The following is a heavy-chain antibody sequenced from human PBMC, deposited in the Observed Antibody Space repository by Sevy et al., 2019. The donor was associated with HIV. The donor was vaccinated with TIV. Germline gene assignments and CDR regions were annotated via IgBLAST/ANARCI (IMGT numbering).Heavy chain of an antibody. V-gene: IGHV4-61*01. Sequence: SETLSLTWTVSGGSISGGNYFWSWIRQSPGNGMEWIGYIQYSGTTNYNPSLKSRVTISVDTSKNQFSLKLRSVTAADTAVYYCARDSGNYPYYFDYWGQGTLVTVSS. CDR2: IQYSGTT. J-gene: IGHJ4*01. CDR1: GGSISGGNYF. D-gene: IGHD1-26*01. CDR3: ARDSGNYPYYFDY.